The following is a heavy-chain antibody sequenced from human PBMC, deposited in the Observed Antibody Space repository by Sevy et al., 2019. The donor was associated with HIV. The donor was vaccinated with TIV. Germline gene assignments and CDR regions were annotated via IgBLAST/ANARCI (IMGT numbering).Heavy chain of an antibody. CDR2: IKTKSDGGTT. V-gene: IGHV3-15*01. J-gene: IGHJ4*02. Sequence: GGSLRLSCVASGIAFRNAWMNWVRQAPGKGLEWVGRIKTKSDGGTTDYAGPVKGRLTISREDAKNTLYLQMNSLKSEDTAVCYCTAEWLYCRDYSCYSEGFDFWGQGTLVTVSS. CDR1: GIAFRNAW. D-gene: IGHD2-15*01. CDR3: TAEWLYCRDYSCYSEGFDF.